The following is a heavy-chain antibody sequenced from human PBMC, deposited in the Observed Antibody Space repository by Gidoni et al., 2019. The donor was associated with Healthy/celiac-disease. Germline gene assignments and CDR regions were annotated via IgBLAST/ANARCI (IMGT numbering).Heavy chain of an antibody. D-gene: IGHD7-27*01. CDR1: GFPFSSYA. CDR2: ISYDGSNK. J-gene: IGHJ6*02. V-gene: IGHV3-30-3*01. Sequence: QVQLVEPGGGVVQPGRSLRLLCASSGFPFSSYAMHWVRQAPGKGLEWVAVISYDGSNKYYADSVKGRFTISRDNSKNTLYLQMNSLRAEDTAVYYCARDREPWGYYYYGMDVWGQGTTVTVSS. CDR3: ARDREPWGYYYYGMDV.